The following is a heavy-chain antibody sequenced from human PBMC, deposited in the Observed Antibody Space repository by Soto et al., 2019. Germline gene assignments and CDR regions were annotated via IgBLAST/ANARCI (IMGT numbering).Heavy chain of an antibody. CDR3: AKQQEWFGSPYIDL. V-gene: IGHV3-30*18. J-gene: IGHJ6*03. CDR1: GFTFSSYG. D-gene: IGHD3-10*01. CDR2: ISYDGSNK. Sequence: QVQLVASGGGVVQPGRSLRLSCAASGFTFSSYGMHWVRQAPGKGLEWVADISYDGSNKYYAASVKGLFTISRDNSKNTLYLQMNSLRADDAAVYYSAKQQEWFGSPYIDLCCKGTTVTVCS.